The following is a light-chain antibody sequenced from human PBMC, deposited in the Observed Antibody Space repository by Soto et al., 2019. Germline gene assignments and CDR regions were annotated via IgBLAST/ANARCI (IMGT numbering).Light chain of an antibody. Sequence: EIVLTQSPATLSLSPGERATLSCRASQSVSSYLAWYQQKPGQAPRLLISDASNRATGIPARFSGSGSGTDFILTISSLEPEDFADYYCQQRSNWPPTFGQGTKVDIK. V-gene: IGKV3-11*01. CDR3: QQRSNWPPT. CDR2: DAS. CDR1: QSVSSY. J-gene: IGKJ1*01.